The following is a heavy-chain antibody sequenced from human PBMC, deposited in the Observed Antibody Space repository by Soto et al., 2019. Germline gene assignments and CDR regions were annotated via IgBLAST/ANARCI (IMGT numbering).Heavy chain of an antibody. Sequence: EVQLVESGGGLVQPGGSLRLSCTASGFIVSNTYVNWVRQAPGKGLEWVSVISNRGDTHYADSVRGRFSLSRDISDNTLHLQMNNLRVEDTAVYYCAREPRDCRGGSCSITGYAYDIWGQGTMVTVSS. V-gene: IGHV3-66*01. J-gene: IGHJ3*02. CDR3: AREPRDCRGGSCSITGYAYDI. CDR2: ISNRGDT. D-gene: IGHD2-15*01. CDR1: GFIVSNTY.